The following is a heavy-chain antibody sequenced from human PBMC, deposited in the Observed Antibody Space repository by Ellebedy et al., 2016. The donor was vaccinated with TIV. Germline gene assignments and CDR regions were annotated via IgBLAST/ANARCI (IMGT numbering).Heavy chain of an antibody. CDR3: ARKTDTGTSGDY. V-gene: IGHV3-53*01. J-gene: IGHJ4*02. D-gene: IGHD1-1*01. CDR1: GFTVGNNF. Sequence: PGGSLRLSCAASGFTVGNNFMRWVRKAPGKGLEWVSLFYSGGSTDYADSVKGRCTISRNSSKNTLYLQMNSLRAEDTAMYYCARKTDTGTSGDYWGQGTPVTVSS. CDR2: FYSGGST.